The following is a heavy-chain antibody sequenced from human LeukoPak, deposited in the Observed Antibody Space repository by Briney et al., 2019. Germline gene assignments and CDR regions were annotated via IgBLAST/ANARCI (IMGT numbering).Heavy chain of an antibody. V-gene: IGHV3-23*01. CDR2: ISDSGGDT. Sequence: GGSLRLSCAASGFTFTNYAMSWVRQAPGKGLEWVSAISDSGGDTYYADSVKGRFTISRDNSKNTLYLQVKGLRAEDTAIYYCAKRVEYSSSSGGYFDYWGQGTLVTVSS. CDR3: AKRVEYSSSSGGYFDY. D-gene: IGHD6-6*01. CDR1: GFTFTNYA. J-gene: IGHJ4*02.